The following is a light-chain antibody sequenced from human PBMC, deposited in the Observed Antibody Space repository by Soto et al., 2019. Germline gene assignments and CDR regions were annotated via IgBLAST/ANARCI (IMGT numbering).Light chain of an antibody. CDR2: GAS. Sequence: EIVMTQSPATLSVSPGERATLSYRASQSVSTKLAWYQQKPGQGPRLLIYGASTRATGIPARFSGSGSGTEFPLTITSLQSEDFALYYCQHYSTGLWTFGQGTKVEIK. CDR1: QSVSTK. V-gene: IGKV3-15*01. CDR3: QHYSTGLWT. J-gene: IGKJ1*01.